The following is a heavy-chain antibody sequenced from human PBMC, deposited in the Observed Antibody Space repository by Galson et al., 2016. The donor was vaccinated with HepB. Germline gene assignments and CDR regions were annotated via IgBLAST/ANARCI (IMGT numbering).Heavy chain of an antibody. V-gene: IGHV1-46*01. J-gene: IGHJ3*01. CDR1: GYMFISYY. Sequence: SVKVSCKASGYMFISYYMHWVRQAPGQGLEWMGTINLSGGSTNYAQKFQGRVIMTRDTSTSTVYMELSSLRSDDTAVYYCTTGFYDYLDYWGQGTMVTVSS. CDR3: TTGFYDYLDY. D-gene: IGHD3-9*01. CDR2: INLSGGST.